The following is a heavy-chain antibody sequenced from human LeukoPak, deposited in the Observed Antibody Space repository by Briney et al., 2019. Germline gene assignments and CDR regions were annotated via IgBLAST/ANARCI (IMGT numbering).Heavy chain of an antibody. J-gene: IGHJ3*02. CDR3: ARGIGTSYDSSRDAFDI. V-gene: IGHV4-61*02. Sequence: PSETLSLTCTVSAGPINSGDYYWSWIRQPAGKGLEWIGRIYSPGTNYNYNPSLKSRVTISIDTSNNQFSLKPTSVPAADTAVYYCARGIGTSYDSSRDAFDIWGQGTMVTVSS. CDR1: AGPINSGDYY. CDR2: IYSPGT. D-gene: IGHD3-22*01.